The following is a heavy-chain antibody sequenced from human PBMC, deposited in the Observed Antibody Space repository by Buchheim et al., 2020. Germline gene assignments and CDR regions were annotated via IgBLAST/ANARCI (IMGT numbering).Heavy chain of an antibody. V-gene: IGHV1-69*04. CDR3: ARGFGGIARD. J-gene: IGHJ4*02. D-gene: IGHD2-15*01. Sequence: QVHLVQSGADVKKVGSSVKVACKASEGTFGSDAISWVRQAPGQGLEWLGRTMPLAGITNYAQKFQGRVKSTGDKTTDKAYMELTNLRSDDSGTYYCARGFGGIARDWGQGTL. CDR2: TMPLAGIT. CDR1: EGTFGSDA.